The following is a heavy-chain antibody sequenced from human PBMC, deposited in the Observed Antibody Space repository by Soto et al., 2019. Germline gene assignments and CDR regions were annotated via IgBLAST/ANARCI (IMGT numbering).Heavy chain of an antibody. Sequence: ASVKVSCKASGYTFTSYDINWVRQATGQGLEWMGWMNPNNGNTGYAQKFQGRVTMTRNTSISTAYMELSSLRSEDTAVYYCARNKSLLLWFGEPKTRSYYYGMAVWGQGTPVTVSS. CDR3: ARNKSLLLWFGEPKTRSYYYGMAV. CDR2: MNPNNGNT. D-gene: IGHD3-10*01. V-gene: IGHV1-8*01. CDR1: GYTFTSYD. J-gene: IGHJ6*02.